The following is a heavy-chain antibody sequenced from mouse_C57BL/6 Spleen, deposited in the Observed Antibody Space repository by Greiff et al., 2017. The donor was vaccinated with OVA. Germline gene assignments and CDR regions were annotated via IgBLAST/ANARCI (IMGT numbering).Heavy chain of an antibody. CDR3: AKSQSPTMGSMDY. J-gene: IGHJ4*01. CDR2: IWRGGST. CDR1: GFSLTSYG. Sequence: QVQLQQSGPGLVQPSQSLSITCTVSGFSLTSYGVHWVRQSPGKGLAWLGVIWRGGSTDYNAAFMSRLGITKDNSKSQVFFKMNSLKADDTAIYYCAKSQSPTMGSMDYWGQGTSVTVSS. D-gene: IGHD2-10*01. V-gene: IGHV2-5*01.